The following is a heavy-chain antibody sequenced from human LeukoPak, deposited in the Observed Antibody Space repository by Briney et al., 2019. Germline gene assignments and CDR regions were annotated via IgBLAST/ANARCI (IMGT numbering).Heavy chain of an antibody. D-gene: IGHD2-2*02. V-gene: IGHV1-18*01. CDR2: ISAYNGNT. CDR3: ARTIRYCSSTSCYRGDYYYYGMDV. CDR1: GYTFTSYG. Sequence: ASVKVSCKASGYTFTSYGISWVRQAPGQGLEWMGWISAYNGNTNYAQKLQGRVTMTTDTSTSTAYMELRSLRSDDTAVYYCARTIRYCSSTSCYRGDYYYYGMDVWGQGTTVTVSS. J-gene: IGHJ6*02.